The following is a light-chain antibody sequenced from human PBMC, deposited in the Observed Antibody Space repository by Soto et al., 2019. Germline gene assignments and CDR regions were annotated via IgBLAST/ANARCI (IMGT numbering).Light chain of an antibody. CDR2: LGS. CDR1: LSLLHSNGYNY. J-gene: IGKJ1*01. Sequence: EIVLTQSPPSLPADPVEPASTTCSSSLSLLHSNGYNYLDWYLQKPGQSPQLLIYLGSNRASGVPDRFSGSGSGTDFTLKIRRVEAEDVGVDYCMQALQTWTFGQGTKVDI. CDR3: MQALQTWT. V-gene: IGKV2-28*01.